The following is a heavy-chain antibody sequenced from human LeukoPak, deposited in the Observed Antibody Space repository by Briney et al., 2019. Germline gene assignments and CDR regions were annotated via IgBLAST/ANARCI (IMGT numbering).Heavy chain of an antibody. CDR1: GFSFTTW. V-gene: IGHV3-7*01. CDR3: ARGVGSSRNAFDI. Sequence: GGSLRLSCAASGFSFTTWMRWVRQAPGKGLEWVANIKPDATEKHYVDSVRGRFTISRDNAQNSLSLEMSSLRAEDTAVYYCARGVGSSRNAFDIWGQGTMVTVSS. D-gene: IGHD1-14*01. J-gene: IGHJ3*02. CDR2: IKPDATEK.